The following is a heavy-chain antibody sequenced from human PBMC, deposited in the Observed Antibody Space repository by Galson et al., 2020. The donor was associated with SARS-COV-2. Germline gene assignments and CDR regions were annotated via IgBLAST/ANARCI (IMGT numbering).Heavy chain of an antibody. CDR3: VRNVVPAATLYYYGLDV. D-gene: IGHD2-2*01. CDR1: GFTFSTYP. V-gene: IGHV3-64D*08. CDR2: ISSNGGNT. Sequence: TGGSLRLSCSASGFTFSTYPMHWVRQAPGTGLEYVSAISSNGGNTYHANSVKGRFTISRDNSKNTLYLQMSTLRPEDTAVYYCVRNVVPAATLYYYGLDVWGQGTTVTVSS. J-gene: IGHJ6*02.